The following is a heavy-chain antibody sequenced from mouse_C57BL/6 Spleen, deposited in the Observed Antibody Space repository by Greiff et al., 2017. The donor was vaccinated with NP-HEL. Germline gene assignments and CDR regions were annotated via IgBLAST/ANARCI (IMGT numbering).Heavy chain of an antibody. Sequence: EVQVVESGEGLVKPGGSLKLSCAASGFTFSSYAMSWVRQTPEKRLEWVAYLSSGGDYIYYADTVKGRFTISRDNARNTLYLQMSSLKSEDTAMYYCTDGSSPFAYWGQGTLVTVSA. CDR2: LSSGGDYI. V-gene: IGHV5-9-1*02. CDR3: TDGSSPFAY. J-gene: IGHJ3*01. CDR1: GFTFSSYA. D-gene: IGHD1-1*01.